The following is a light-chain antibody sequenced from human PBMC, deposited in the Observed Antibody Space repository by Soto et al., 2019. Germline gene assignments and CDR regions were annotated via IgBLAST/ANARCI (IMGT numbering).Light chain of an antibody. CDR1: QTISSW. Sequence: DIQITQSPSTLSGSVGDRVTLTCWASQTISSWLAWYQQKPGKAPKLLIYKASTLKSGVPSRFSGSGSGTEFTLTISSLQPDDFATYYCQHYNSYSEAFGQGTKVDIK. CDR2: KAS. V-gene: IGKV1-5*03. CDR3: QHYNSYSEA. J-gene: IGKJ1*01.